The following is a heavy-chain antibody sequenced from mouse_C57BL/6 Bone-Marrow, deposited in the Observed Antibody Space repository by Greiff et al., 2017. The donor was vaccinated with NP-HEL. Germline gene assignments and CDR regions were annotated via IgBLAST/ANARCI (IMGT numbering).Heavy chain of an antibody. Sequence: VQLQQPGAELVKPGASVKLSCKASGYTFTSYWMHWVKQRPGRGLEWIGRIGPNSGGTKYNEKVKSKATLTVDKPSSTADMQLSSLTSEDSAVYYCARGRLYAHYAMDYWGQGTSVTVSS. CDR3: ARGRLYAHYAMDY. D-gene: IGHD2-3*01. CDR1: GYTFTSYW. CDR2: IGPNSGGT. V-gene: IGHV1-72*01. J-gene: IGHJ4*01.